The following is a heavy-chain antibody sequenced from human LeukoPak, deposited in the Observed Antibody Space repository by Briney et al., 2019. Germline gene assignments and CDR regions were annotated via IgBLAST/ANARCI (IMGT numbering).Heavy chain of an antibody. J-gene: IGHJ5*02. D-gene: IGHD3-10*01. V-gene: IGHV3-23*01. CDR3: AKDRGHRGFWFDP. CDR1: GFTVSCNY. Sequence: PGGSLRLSCAASGFTVSCNYMSWVRQAPGKGLEWVSAISGSGGSTYYADSVKGRFTISRDNSKNTLYLQMNSLRAEDTAVYYCAKDRGHRGFWFDPWGQGTLVTVSS. CDR2: ISGSGGST.